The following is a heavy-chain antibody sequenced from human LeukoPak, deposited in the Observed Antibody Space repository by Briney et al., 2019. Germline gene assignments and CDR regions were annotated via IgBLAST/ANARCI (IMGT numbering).Heavy chain of an antibody. V-gene: IGHV4-59*08. CDR2: IDYNGNT. CDR1: GASLRGNY. Sequence: SETLSLTCTVSGASLRGNYWTWIRQPPGKGLEWIGYIDYNGNTKYNPSLQGRVTISVDTSKSQFFLKLNSVTAADTALYFCARMPGRSPDYRGQGTLVTVSS. D-gene: IGHD3-10*01. CDR3: ARMPGRSPDY. J-gene: IGHJ4*02.